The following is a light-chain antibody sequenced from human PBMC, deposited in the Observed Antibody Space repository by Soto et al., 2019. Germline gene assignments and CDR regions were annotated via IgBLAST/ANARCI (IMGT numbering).Light chain of an antibody. Sequence: QSALTQPASVSGSPGRSITISCTATSNDVGGYDLVSWYQHNPGKAPKLMIYEVNKRPSGVSDRFSGSKSGNTASLTISTFQPEDEAAYSCCSFAGGATFVFGGGTKLTVL. V-gene: IGLV2-23*02. CDR3: CSFAGGATFV. CDR1: SNDVGGYDL. J-gene: IGLJ2*01. CDR2: EVN.